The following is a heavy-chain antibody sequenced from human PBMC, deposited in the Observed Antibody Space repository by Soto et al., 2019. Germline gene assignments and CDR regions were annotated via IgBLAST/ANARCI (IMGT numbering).Heavy chain of an antibody. J-gene: IGHJ6*02. D-gene: IGHD1-20*01. V-gene: IGHV6-1*01. Sequence: SQTLSLTCAISGERASSSGAAWNWIRQSPSRGLEWLGRTYYTSKWNNDYSISMKSRIIIHPDTSTNQISLQLNSVTPEDTAVYYCARAIIGRTDVMDVWGQGTTVTVSS. CDR1: GERASSSGAA. CDR2: TYYTSKWNN. CDR3: ARAIIGRTDVMDV.